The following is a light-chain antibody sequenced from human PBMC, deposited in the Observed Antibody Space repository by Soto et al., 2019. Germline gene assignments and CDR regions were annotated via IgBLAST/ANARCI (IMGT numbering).Light chain of an antibody. Sequence: EIVLTQSQGTLSLSPGERATLSCRASQSINTTHLAWHQQRPGQAPRLLIDGASTRPTGIPDTFRVSGSGTGFTLGISSLETEDGAVSYCQPDGSSTLTFGGGTKVEIK. CDR3: QPDGSSTLT. V-gene: IGKV3-20*01. CDR1: QSINTTH. CDR2: GAS. J-gene: IGKJ4*01.